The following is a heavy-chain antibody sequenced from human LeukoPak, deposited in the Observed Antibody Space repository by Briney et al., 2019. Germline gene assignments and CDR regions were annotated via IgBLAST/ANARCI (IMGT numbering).Heavy chain of an antibody. D-gene: IGHD3/OR15-3a*01. V-gene: IGHV3-30-3*01. Sequence: PGGSLRLSCAASGFTFSSYAMHWVRQAPGKGLEWVAVISYDGSNKYYADSVKGRFTISRDNSKNTLYLQMNSLRAEDTAVYYCARDGPDWDYWGQGTLVTVSS. J-gene: IGHJ4*02. CDR2: ISYDGSNK. CDR1: GFTFSSYA. CDR3: ARDGPDWDY.